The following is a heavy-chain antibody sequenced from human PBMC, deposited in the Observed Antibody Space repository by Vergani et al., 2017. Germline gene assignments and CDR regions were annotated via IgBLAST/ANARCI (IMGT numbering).Heavy chain of an antibody. CDR1: GTSISGSSDY. CDR2: IFYTGTS. V-gene: IGHV4-39*01. J-gene: IGHJ4*02. CDR3: ARQFWGGGGYRFDH. D-gene: IGHD5-18*01. Sequence: QLQLQESGPGLLKPSETLSLTCSVSGTSISGSSDYLGWIRQPPGKGLVWIGSIFYTGTSYYNPSLESRATNSVDTSKNQFSLKLKSVTAADTAVYYCARQFWGGGGYRFDHWGQGTLVTVSS.